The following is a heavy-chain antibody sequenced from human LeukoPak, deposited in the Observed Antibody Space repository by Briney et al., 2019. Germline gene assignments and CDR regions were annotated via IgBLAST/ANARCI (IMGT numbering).Heavy chain of an antibody. CDR3: ARDRWDDISSWSGSFDY. CDR2: VSTDGNT. Sequence: SETLSLTCTVSGGSISNYFWSWIRQPAGKGLEWIGRVSTDGNTNYNPSLKSRVTMSGDTSKNQFSLKVNSVTAADTAVYYCARDRWDDISSWSGSFDYWGQGALVTVSS. CDR1: GGSISNYF. V-gene: IGHV4-4*07. J-gene: IGHJ4*02. D-gene: IGHD6-13*01.